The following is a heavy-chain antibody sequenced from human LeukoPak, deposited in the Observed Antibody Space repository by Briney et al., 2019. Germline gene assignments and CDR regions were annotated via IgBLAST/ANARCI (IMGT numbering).Heavy chain of an antibody. CDR1: GFTFGSYS. D-gene: IGHD3-22*01. J-gene: IGHJ4*02. CDR3: ASNHYYDSSGYYREHYYFDY. V-gene: IGHV3-21*01. CDR2: ISSSSSYI. Sequence: GGSLRLSCAASGFTFGSYSMNWVRQAPGKGLEWVSSISSSSSYIYYADSVKGRFTISRDNAKNSLCLQMNSLRAEDTAVYYCASNHYYDSSGYYREHYYFDYWGQGTLVTVSS.